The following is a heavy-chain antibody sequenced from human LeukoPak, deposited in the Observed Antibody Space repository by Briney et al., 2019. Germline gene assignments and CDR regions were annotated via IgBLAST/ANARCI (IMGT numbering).Heavy chain of an antibody. CDR1: GGSISSYY. D-gene: IGHD3-22*01. Sequence: SETLSLTCTVSGGSISSYYWSWIRQPPGKGLEWIGYIYYSGNTNYKPSLMSRVTISVDTSKDQFSLKLRSVTAADTAVYYCARVREFYGSSGYHQIFDYWGQEILVTVSS. CDR2: IYYSGNT. CDR3: ARVREFYGSSGYHQIFDY. V-gene: IGHV4-59*01. J-gene: IGHJ4*02.